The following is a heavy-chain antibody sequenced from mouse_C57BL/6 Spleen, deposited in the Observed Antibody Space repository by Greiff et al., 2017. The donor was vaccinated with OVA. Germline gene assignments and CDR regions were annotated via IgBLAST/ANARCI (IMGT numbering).Heavy chain of an antibody. Sequence: VKVVESGAELVRPGTSVKVSCKASGYAFTNYLIEWVKQRPGQGLEWIGVINPGSGGTNYNEKFKGKATLTADKSSSTAYMQLSSLTSEDSAVYFCARSGYDYDGDYYAMDYWGQGTSVTVSS. CDR1: GYAFTNYL. CDR3: ARSGYDYDGDYYAMDY. CDR2: INPGSGGT. J-gene: IGHJ4*01. D-gene: IGHD2-4*01. V-gene: IGHV1-54*01.